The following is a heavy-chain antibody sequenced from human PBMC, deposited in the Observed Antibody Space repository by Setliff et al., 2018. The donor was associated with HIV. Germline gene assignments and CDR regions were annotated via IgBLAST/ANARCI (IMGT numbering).Heavy chain of an antibody. Sequence: ASVKVSCKASGYTFTSYAIHWVRQAPGQGLEWLGMVNPSGGSTAYAQKFQGRVTMTRDTSTNTVYMDLSGLGPDDTAVYYCARDRTAGYHYDYGYWGQGTLVTVSS. V-gene: IGHV1-46*01. CDR1: GYTFTSYA. D-gene: IGHD3-16*01. CDR2: VNPSGGST. J-gene: IGHJ4*02. CDR3: ARDRTAGYHYDYGY.